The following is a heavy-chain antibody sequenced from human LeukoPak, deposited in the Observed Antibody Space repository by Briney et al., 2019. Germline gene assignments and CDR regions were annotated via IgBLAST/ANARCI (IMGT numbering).Heavy chain of an antibody. Sequence: PGGSLRLSCAASGFSFSSFSMHWVRQAPGKGPVWVSRITRESGTDYADSVRGRFTISRDNAKNTLNLQMDSLRAEDTAVYYCAKGERLGEFKARIDYWGQGTLVTVSS. V-gene: IGHV3-74*01. CDR1: GFSFSSFS. D-gene: IGHD3-16*01. J-gene: IGHJ4*02. CDR2: ITRESGT. CDR3: AKGERLGEFKARIDY.